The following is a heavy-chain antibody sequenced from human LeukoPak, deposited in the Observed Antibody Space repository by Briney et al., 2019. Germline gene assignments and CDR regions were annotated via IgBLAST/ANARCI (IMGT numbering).Heavy chain of an antibody. J-gene: IGHJ4*02. CDR1: GFTFSSYN. Sequence: PGGSLRLSCAASGFTFSSYNMNWVRQAPGKGLEWVSFISSNSDRIYNADSVKGRFTISRDNAKNSLYLQMNSLRAEDTALYYCAKDITGYGDYYFDYWGQGTLVTVSS. V-gene: IGHV3-48*01. D-gene: IGHD4-17*01. CDR3: AKDITGYGDYYFDY. CDR2: ISSNSDRI.